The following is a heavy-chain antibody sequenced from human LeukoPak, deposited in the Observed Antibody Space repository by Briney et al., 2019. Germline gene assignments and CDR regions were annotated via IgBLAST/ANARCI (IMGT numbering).Heavy chain of an antibody. J-gene: IGHJ6*02. V-gene: IGHV4-59*01. Sequence: SETLSLTCTVSGGSISSYYWSWIRQPPGKGLEWIGYIYYSGSTNYNPSLKSRVTISVDTSKNQFSLKLSSVTAADTAVYYCARLGGAFFKGGMDVWGQGTTVIVSS. D-gene: IGHD3-3*02. CDR3: ARLGGAFFKGGMDV. CDR2: IYYSGST. CDR1: GGSISSYY.